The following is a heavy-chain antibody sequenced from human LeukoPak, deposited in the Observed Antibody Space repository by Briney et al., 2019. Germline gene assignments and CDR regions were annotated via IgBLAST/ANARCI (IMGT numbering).Heavy chain of an antibody. Sequence: SETLSLTCTVPGGSMSSYYWSWIRQPPGKGLEWIGYIYNSGSANYNPSLKSRVTISEDTSKNQFSLKLSSVTAADTAVYYCARGRERYYYYGMDVWGQGTTVTVSS. CDR1: GGSMSSYY. V-gene: IGHV4-59*01. J-gene: IGHJ6*02. CDR2: IYNSGSA. CDR3: ARGRERYYYYGMDV. D-gene: IGHD1-26*01.